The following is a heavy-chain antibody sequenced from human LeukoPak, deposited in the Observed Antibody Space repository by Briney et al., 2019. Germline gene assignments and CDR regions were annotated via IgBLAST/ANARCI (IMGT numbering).Heavy chain of an antibody. V-gene: IGHV3-7*01. CDR3: ARDMYNYDRGGLNGPDY. Sequence: PGGSLRLSCVASGFTFSGLWMTWVRQAPGKGLEWVANIKKDGSEKYYVDSVKGRFTISRDNAKNSLYLQMNSLGAEDTAVYRCARDMYNYDRGGLNGPDYCGQGTLVTVSS. D-gene: IGHD3-22*01. J-gene: IGHJ4*02. CDR2: IKKDGSEK. CDR1: GFTFSGLW.